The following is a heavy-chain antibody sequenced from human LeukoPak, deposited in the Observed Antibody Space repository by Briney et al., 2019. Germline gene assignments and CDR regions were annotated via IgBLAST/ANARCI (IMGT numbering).Heavy chain of an antibody. D-gene: IGHD6-19*01. CDR2: ISGSGGST. Sequence: GGSLRLSCVASGFTFKNYAMNWVRQAPGKGLEWVSAISGSGGSTYYADSVKGRFTISRDNSKNTLYLQMNSLRAEDTAVYYCAKDLGIAVAGTNYWGQGTLVTVSS. V-gene: IGHV3-23*01. J-gene: IGHJ4*02. CDR3: AKDLGIAVAGTNY. CDR1: GFTFKNYA.